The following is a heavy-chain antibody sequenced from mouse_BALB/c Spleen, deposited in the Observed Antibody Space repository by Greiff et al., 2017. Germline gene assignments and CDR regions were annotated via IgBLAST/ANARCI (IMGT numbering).Heavy chain of an antibody. D-gene: IGHD1-1*01. J-gene: IGHJ3*01. CDR2: ISSGGSYT. Sequence: EVKLMESGGGLVKPGGSLKLSCAASGFTFSSYAMSWVRQSPEKRLEWVAEISSGGSYTYYPDTVTGRFTISRDNAKNTLYLEMSSLRSEDTAMYYCARENGRAWFAYWGQGTLVTVSA. V-gene: IGHV5-9-4*01. CDR3: ARENGRAWFAY. CDR1: GFTFSSYA.